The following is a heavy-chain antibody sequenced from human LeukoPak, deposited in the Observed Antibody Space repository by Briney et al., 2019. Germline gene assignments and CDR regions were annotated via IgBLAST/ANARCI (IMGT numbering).Heavy chain of an antibody. Sequence: GSLRLSCAASGFTFSSYGMHWVRQAPGKGLEWVAVIWYDGSNKYYADSVKGRFTISRDTSKNTLFLQMDSLRVEDTAVYYCAREADCRGGSCYRGAFDIWGQGTMVTVSS. J-gene: IGHJ3*02. V-gene: IGHV3-33*01. D-gene: IGHD2-15*01. CDR3: AREADCRGGSCYRGAFDI. CDR1: GFTFSSYG. CDR2: IWYDGSNK.